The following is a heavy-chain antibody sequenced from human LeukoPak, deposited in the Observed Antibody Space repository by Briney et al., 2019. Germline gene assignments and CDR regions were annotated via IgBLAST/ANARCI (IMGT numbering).Heavy chain of an antibody. CDR3: AKVRMIGSSRYYYYMDV. Sequence: GGSLRLSCAASGFTFSSHAMSWVRQAPGKGLEWVSVISGSGDRTYYADSVKGRFTTSRDNSKNTLYLQMNSLRAEDTAVYYCAKVRMIGSSRYYYYMDVWGKGTTVTVSS. CDR2: ISGSGDRT. CDR1: GFTFSSHA. D-gene: IGHD6-6*01. J-gene: IGHJ6*03. V-gene: IGHV3-23*01.